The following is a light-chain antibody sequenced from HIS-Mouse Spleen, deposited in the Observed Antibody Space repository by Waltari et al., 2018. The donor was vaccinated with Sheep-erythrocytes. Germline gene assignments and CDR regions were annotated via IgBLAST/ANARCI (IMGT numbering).Light chain of an antibody. CDR2: DVS. CDR1: SSDVGGYNY. CDR3: SSYTSSSTLVV. J-gene: IGLJ2*01. V-gene: IGLV2-14*03. Sequence: QSALTQPASVSGSPGQSITISCPGTSSDVGGYNYVSWYQQHPGKAPTLMIYDVSNRPSGVSNRFSGSKSGNTASLTISGLQAEDEADYYCSSYTSSSTLVVFGGGTKLTVL.